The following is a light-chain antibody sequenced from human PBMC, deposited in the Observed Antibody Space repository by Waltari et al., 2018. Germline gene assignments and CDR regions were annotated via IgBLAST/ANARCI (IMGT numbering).Light chain of an antibody. V-gene: IGKV4-1*01. J-gene: IGKJ1*01. CDR3: QQYYAVPPT. Sequence: DIVMTQSPDSLPVSLGERATITCNSAQSVSYSSNNKNYLAWYRQKPGQPPQLLISWASTREFGVPDRFSGSGSGTDFTLTISSLQAEDVAVYYCQQYYAVPPTFGPGTKVEIK. CDR1: QSVSYSSNNKNY. CDR2: WAS.